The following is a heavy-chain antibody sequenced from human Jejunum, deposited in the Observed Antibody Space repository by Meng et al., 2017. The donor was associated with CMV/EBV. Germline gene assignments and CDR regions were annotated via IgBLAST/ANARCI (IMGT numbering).Heavy chain of an antibody. CDR3: ARDALREGYFDL. CDR1: GGSISSTSYY. CDR2: VYYSGNT. V-gene: IGHV4-39*07. Sequence: QLQLHGLGPGLVKPSETLSLTCTVSGGSISSTSYYWVWIRQPPGKGLEWIGGVYYSGNTYYNPSLKSRVTLSVDTSKNQFSLKLNSVTAADTAVYHCARDALREGYFDLWGRGTLVTVSS. D-gene: IGHD4-17*01. J-gene: IGHJ2*01.